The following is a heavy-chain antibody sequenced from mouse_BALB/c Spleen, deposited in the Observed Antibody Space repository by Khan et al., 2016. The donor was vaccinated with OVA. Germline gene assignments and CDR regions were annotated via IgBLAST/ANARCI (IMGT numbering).Heavy chain of an antibody. CDR2: ITYSGNT. D-gene: IGHD1-1*01. CDR3: ARSYGSWARDY. Sequence: EVQLQESGPSLVKPSQTLSLTCSVTGDSITSGFWNWIRKFPGNKFEYLGYITYSGNTYYNPSLNSRISITRDTSKSQYYLQLNSVTTEDTATYYCARSYGSWARDYWGQGTSVTVSS. V-gene: IGHV3-8*02. CDR1: GDSITSGF. J-gene: IGHJ4*01.